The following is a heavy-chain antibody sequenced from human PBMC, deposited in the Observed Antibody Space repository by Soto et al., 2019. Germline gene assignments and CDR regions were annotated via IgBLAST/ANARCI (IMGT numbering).Heavy chain of an antibody. CDR3: ATPPRY. Sequence: QVQLVQSGAEVKKPGSSVKVSCKASGGTFSSYTISWVRQAPGQGLEWMGRISPISGIGNHAQKCQGRVTITADKSPGTAYMELSSLRSEDTAVYSCATPPRYWGQGTLVTVSS. CDR2: ISPISGIG. V-gene: IGHV1-69*02. CDR1: GGTFSSYT. J-gene: IGHJ4*02.